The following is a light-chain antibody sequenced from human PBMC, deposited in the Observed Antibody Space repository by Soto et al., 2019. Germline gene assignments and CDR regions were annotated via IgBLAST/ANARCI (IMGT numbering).Light chain of an antibody. J-gene: IGLJ1*01. CDR2: GNX. Sequence: QAVVTQPPSVSGAPGQRVTISCTGSSSNIGAGYDVHWYQQLPGTVXXXXXXGNXNRPXXXPDXFSGSKSGTSASLAITGXQAEDEADYYCQSYVFGTGTKLTVL. CDR3: QSYV. V-gene: IGLV1-40*01. CDR1: SSNIGAGYD.